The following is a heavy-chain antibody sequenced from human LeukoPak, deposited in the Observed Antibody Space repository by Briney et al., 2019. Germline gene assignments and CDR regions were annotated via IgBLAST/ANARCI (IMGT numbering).Heavy chain of an antibody. V-gene: IGHV3-21*01. Sequence: GGSLRLSCAASGFTFSTYSLSWLRQAPGKGLEWVASSNNSGKYIYYADSVKGRFTISRDDAKNSLYLQMSSLRAGDTAVYYCARDGGGFVGYQLQVYYFDYWGQGTLVTVSS. D-gene: IGHD2-2*01. CDR3: ARDGGGFVGYQLQVYYFDY. CDR1: GFTFSTYS. CDR2: SNNSGKYI. J-gene: IGHJ4*02.